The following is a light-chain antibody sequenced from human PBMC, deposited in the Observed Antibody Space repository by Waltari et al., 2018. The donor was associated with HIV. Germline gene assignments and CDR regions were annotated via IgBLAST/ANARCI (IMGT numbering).Light chain of an antibody. J-gene: IGLJ2*01. CDR2: EVN. V-gene: IGLV2-8*01. Sequence: QSALTQPPSASGSLGQSVTLSCTGSRSDVGRLDYFSWYQQHPGKAPNRLIFEVNKRPSGVPDRFSGSKSGNTASLTVSGLQAEDEAEYSCSSYAGINPVIFGGGTTLTVL. CDR1: RSDVGRLDY. CDR3: SSYAGINPVI.